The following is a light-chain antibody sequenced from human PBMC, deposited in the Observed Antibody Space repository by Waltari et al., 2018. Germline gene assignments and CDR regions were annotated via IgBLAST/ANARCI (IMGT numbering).Light chain of an antibody. J-gene: IGKJ2*01. CDR2: VAS. V-gene: IGKV3-20*01. CDR1: QSVSSTY. CDR3: QYYGGSYS. Sequence: EIVLTPSPGTLSLSPGDRATLPCRASQSVSSTYLAWYQQKPGQAPRLLIYVASRRATGVPDRFSGSGSGPDFTLTISRLEPEDFAVYYCQYYGGSYSFGQGTKLEIK.